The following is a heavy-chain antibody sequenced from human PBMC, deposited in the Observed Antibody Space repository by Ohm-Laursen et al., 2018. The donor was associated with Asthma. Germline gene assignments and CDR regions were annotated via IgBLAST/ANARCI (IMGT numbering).Heavy chain of an antibody. CDR2: MNPNSGNT. J-gene: IGHJ6*02. CDR1: GYTFTSYD. V-gene: IGHV1-8*01. CDR3: ARETATGSQNIHYYDLDV. D-gene: IGHD2-15*01. Sequence: SVKVSCKASGYTFTSYDINWVRQATGQGLEWMGWMNPNSGNTGYAQKFQGRVTMTRNTSISTAYMELSSLRSEDTAVYYCARETATGSQNIHYYDLDVWGQGTTVIVSS.